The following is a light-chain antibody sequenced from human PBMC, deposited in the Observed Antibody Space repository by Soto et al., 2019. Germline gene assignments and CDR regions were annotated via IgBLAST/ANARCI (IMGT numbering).Light chain of an antibody. Sequence: DIQMTQSPSSLSASVGDRVTMTCRASQSINIYLNWYQQKPGKAPNVLIYAASSLESGVPSRFSGRGSGTDFTLTISSLQTEDFATYYCQQTYSTPPDFGQGTKVEIK. CDR3: QQTYSTPPD. CDR1: QSINIY. J-gene: IGKJ2*01. V-gene: IGKV1-39*01. CDR2: AAS.